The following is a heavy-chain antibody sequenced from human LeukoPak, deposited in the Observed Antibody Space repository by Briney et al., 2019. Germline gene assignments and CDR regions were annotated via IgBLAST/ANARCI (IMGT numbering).Heavy chain of an antibody. Sequence: SQTLSLTCTVSGGSISSGDYYWSWIRQPPGKGLEWIGYIYYSGSTKYNPSLKSRVTISVDTSKNQFSLKLSSVTAADTAVYYRTREWDHSNQPSYGMDVWGQGTTVTVS. CDR2: IYYSGST. CDR1: GGSISSGDYY. J-gene: IGHJ6*02. CDR3: TREWDHSNQPSYGMDV. V-gene: IGHV4-30-4*01. D-gene: IGHD4-11*01.